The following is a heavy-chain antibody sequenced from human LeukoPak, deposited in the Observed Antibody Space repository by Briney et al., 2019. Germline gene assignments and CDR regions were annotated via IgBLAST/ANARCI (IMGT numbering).Heavy chain of an antibody. CDR3: AKDRPVGATTSRDAFDI. CDR1: GFTFTTYK. D-gene: IGHD1-26*01. Sequence: GGSLRLSCAASGFTFTTYKMNWVRQAPGKGLEWVSSISGSGTYMYYADSLKGRFTISRDNSKNTLYLQMNSLRAEDTAVYYCAKDRPVGATTSRDAFDIWGQGTMVTVSS. J-gene: IGHJ3*02. V-gene: IGHV3-21*04. CDR2: ISGSGTYM.